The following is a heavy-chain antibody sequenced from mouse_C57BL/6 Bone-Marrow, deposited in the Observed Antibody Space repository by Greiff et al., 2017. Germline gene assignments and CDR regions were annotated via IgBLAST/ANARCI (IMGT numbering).Heavy chain of an antibody. Sequence: QWVKQRPGQGLEWIGEIDPSDSYTNYNQKFKGKATFTVDTSSSTAYMQLSSLTSEDSAVYYCAVLLAYWGQGTTVTVSS. CDR3: AVLLAY. D-gene: IGHD2-1*01. J-gene: IGHJ4*01. V-gene: IGHV1-50*01. CDR2: IDPSDSYT.